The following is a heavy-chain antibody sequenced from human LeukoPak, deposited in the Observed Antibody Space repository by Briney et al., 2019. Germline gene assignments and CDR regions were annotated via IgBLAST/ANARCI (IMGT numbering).Heavy chain of an antibody. V-gene: IGHV3-30*18. CDR1: GFTFSSYG. J-gene: IGHJ6*02. CDR3: AKSRSPGLYYYALDV. CDR2: ISYDGSDE. D-gene: IGHD3/OR15-3a*01. Sequence: GGSLRLSCAASGFTFSSYGMHWVRQAPGKGLEWVAVISYDGSDEYYADSVKGRFTISRDNSKITLYLQMNSLRGDDTAVYYCAKSRSPGLYYYALDVWGQGTTVTVSS.